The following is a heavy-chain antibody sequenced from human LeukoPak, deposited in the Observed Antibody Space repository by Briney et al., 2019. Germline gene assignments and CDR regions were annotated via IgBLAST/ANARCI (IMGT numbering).Heavy chain of an antibody. Sequence: GGSLRLSCAASGFTFSSYAMSWVRQAPGKGLEWVSAISGSGGSTYYADSVKGRFTISRDNSKNTLYLQMNSLRAEDTAVYYCAKEASNYETGPYYYYYYMDVWGKGTTVTISS. CDR3: AKEASNYETGPYYYYYYMDV. D-gene: IGHD4-11*01. J-gene: IGHJ6*03. CDR2: ISGSGGST. V-gene: IGHV3-23*01. CDR1: GFTFSSYA.